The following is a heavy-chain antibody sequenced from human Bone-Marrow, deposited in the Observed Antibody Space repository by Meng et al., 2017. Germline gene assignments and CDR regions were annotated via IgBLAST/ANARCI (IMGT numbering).Heavy chain of an antibody. CDR1: SGSINSYF. CDR2: ISYSGST. J-gene: IGHJ4*02. CDR3: ARAIATRPDVFDY. D-gene: IGHD6-6*01. Sequence: QPQASGPGLVKPSETLSLPCTVSSGSINSYFWSWIRQPPGKGPEWIGYISYSGSTNYNPSLKSRVTISVDTSKNQFSLKLSSVTAADTAVYYCARAIATRPDVFDYWGQGTLVTVSS. V-gene: IGHV4-59*01.